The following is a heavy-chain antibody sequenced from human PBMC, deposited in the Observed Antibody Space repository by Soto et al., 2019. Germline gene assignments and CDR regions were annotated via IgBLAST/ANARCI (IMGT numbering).Heavy chain of an antibody. J-gene: IGHJ4*02. CDR3: ARVVDGSGYFPFDY. Sequence: QVQLQESGPGLVKPSQTLSLTCTVSGGSISSDDYFWSWIRQPPGKGLEWIGYIHYSGSTYYNPSLKSRVSISVDTSNNQFSLKLSSVTAADTAVYYCARVVDGSGYFPFDYWGQGTLVTVSS. CDR1: GGSISSDDYF. V-gene: IGHV4-30-4*01. CDR2: IHYSGST. D-gene: IGHD3-22*01.